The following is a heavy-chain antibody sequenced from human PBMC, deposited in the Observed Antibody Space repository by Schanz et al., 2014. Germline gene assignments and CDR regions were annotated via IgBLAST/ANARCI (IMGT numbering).Heavy chain of an antibody. CDR2: IRSSSTPI. CDR3: AKSLESCPGGRCSRGYFDY. D-gene: IGHD2-8*02. CDR1: GFTFSDYS. J-gene: IGHJ4*02. Sequence: EVQLVESGGGWVQPGGSLRLSCAASGFTFSDYSMNWVRQAPGKGPEWVSYIRSSSTPIYYADSVKGRFTISRDNAKNSLYLQMNSLRAEDTAVYYCAKSLESCPGGRCSRGYFDYWGQGTLVTVSS. V-gene: IGHV3-48*01.